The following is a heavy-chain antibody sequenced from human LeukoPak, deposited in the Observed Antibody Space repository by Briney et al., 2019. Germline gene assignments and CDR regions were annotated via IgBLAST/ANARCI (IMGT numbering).Heavy chain of an antibody. V-gene: IGHV3-23*01. Sequence: GGSLRLSCAASGFTFSSFAMSWVRQAPGKGLEWVSAISVSGGSTYYADSVKGRFTYADSVKGRFTISRDNAKNTLDLQMNSLRADDTGVYYCARGASSGYRIDYWGQGTLVTVSS. CDR1: GFTFSSFA. CDR2: ISVSGGST. CDR3: ARGASSGYRIDY. D-gene: IGHD3-10*01. J-gene: IGHJ4*02.